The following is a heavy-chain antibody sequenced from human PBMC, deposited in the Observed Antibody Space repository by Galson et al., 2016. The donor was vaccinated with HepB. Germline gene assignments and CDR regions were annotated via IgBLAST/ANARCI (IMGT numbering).Heavy chain of an antibody. V-gene: IGHV6-1*01. D-gene: IGHD2/OR15-2a*01. Sequence: CAIPGDSVSSNSAASSWIRQSPSRGLEWLGRVYYRSRWVSEYAESMESRITINLDTSKNQFSLQLNSLTPEDTAVYHCARDLLIGDYYYGMDVWGQGTTVTVSS. CDR3: ARDLLIGDYYYGMDV. J-gene: IGHJ6*02. CDR1: GDSVSSNSAA. CDR2: VYYRSRWVS.